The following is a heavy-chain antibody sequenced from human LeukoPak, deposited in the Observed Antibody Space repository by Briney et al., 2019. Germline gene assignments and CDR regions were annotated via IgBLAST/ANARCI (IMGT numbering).Heavy chain of an antibody. D-gene: IGHD2-2*01. V-gene: IGHV3-30*02. Sequence: GGSLRLSCAASGFTFSSYGMHWVRQAPGKGLEWVAFTRYDGSNENYADSVKGRFTISRDNSKNTLCLQMNSLRAEDTAVYYCAKATHPVVVPAAPFDYWGQGTLVTVSS. CDR2: TRYDGSNE. CDR1: GFTFSSYG. J-gene: IGHJ4*02. CDR3: AKATHPVVVPAAPFDY.